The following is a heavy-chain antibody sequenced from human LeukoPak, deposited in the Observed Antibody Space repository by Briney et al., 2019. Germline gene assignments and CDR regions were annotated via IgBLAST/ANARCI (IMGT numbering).Heavy chain of an antibody. Sequence: SETLSLTCTVSGGSISSSSYYWGWIRQPPGKGLEWIGSIYYSGSTYYNPSLKSRVTISVDTSKNQFSLKLSSVTAADTAVYYCASSPYYYDSSGPGSLFDYWGQGTLDTVSS. D-gene: IGHD3-22*01. CDR2: IYYSGST. CDR3: ASSPYYYDSSGPGSLFDY. J-gene: IGHJ4*02. V-gene: IGHV4-39*01. CDR1: GGSISSSSYY.